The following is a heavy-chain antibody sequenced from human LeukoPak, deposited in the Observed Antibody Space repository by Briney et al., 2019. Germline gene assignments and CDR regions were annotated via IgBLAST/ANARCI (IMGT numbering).Heavy chain of an antibody. D-gene: IGHD6-6*01. CDR2: IKSKTDGGTT. CDR3: TTDLLVKKAFDI. CDR1: GFTFSNAW. V-gene: IGHV3-15*01. Sequence: GGSLRLSCAASGFTFSNAWMSWVRQAPGKGLEWVGRIKSKTDGGTTDYAAPVKGRFTISRDDSKNTLYLQMNSLKTEDTAVYYCTTDLLVKKAFDIWGQGTMVTVSS. J-gene: IGHJ3*02.